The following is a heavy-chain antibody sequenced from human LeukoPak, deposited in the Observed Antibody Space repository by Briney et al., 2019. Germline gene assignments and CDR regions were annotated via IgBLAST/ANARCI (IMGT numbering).Heavy chain of an antibody. V-gene: IGHV1-69*05. CDR3: ARGGTLTTSYYYYYMDV. D-gene: IGHD4-11*01. J-gene: IGHJ6*03. CDR1: GGTFSSYA. CDR2: IIPGFATP. Sequence: SVKVSCKASGGTFSSYAISWVRQAPGQGLEWMGRIIPGFATPEYAQKFQGRVTITTDESTSTVYMEMSSLRSEDTALYYCARGGTLTTSYYYYYMDVWGKGTTVTVSS.